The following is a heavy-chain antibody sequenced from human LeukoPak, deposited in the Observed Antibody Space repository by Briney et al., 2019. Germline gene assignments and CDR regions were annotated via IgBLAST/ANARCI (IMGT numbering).Heavy chain of an antibody. CDR1: GFTFSNYW. Sequence: PGGSLRLSCGGSGFTFSNYWMSWIRQAPGKCLEWVATIILDGSEGYYVDSVKGRFTISRDNARNALFLEMNSLRAEDTAMYFCARAAPRNCAPITCRLFDYWGQGTQVTVAS. V-gene: IGHV3-7*01. D-gene: IGHD2-21*01. CDR3: ARAAPRNCAPITCRLFDY. J-gene: IGHJ4*02. CDR2: IILDGSEG.